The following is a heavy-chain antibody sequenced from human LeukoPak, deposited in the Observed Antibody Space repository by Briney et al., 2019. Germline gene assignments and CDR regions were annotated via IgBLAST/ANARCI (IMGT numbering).Heavy chain of an antibody. CDR2: IHSGGNT. CDR1: GFNVSSTY. V-gene: IGHV3-53*01. Sequence: PGGSLRLSCAASGFNVSSTYMSWVRQTPRKGLEWVAVIHSGGNTYQADSVKGRFAISRDNSKNTVYLQMNSLSAEDTAVYYCARDCRPGRSAWFQCFESWGQGTLVTVSS. D-gene: IGHD6-19*01. J-gene: IGHJ4*02. CDR3: ARDCRPGRSAWFQCFES.